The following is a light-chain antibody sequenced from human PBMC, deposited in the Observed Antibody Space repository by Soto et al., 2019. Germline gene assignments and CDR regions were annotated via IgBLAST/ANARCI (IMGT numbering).Light chain of an antibody. CDR1: QSVSGH. J-gene: IGKJ2*01. V-gene: IGKV3-11*01. Sequence: EIVLTQSPATLSLSPGERATLSCRASQSVSGHLAWYQHKPGQAPRLLIYDASNRASGIPARFSGSWSGTDFTLTISSVEPEDFAAYYCQQRNNWPRTFGQGTKLDIK. CDR3: QQRNNWPRT. CDR2: DAS.